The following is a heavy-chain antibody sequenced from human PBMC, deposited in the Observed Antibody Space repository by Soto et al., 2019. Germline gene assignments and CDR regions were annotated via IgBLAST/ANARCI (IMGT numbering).Heavy chain of an antibody. D-gene: IGHD3-3*01. J-gene: IGHJ3*02. CDR3: AREPTYYDFWSGYRTDAFDI. CDR2: ISSSGSTI. Sequence: GGSLRLSCAASGFTFSSYEMNGVRQAPGKGLEWVSYISSSGSTIYYADSVKGRFTISRDNAKNSLYLQMNSLRAEDTAVYYCAREPTYYDFWSGYRTDAFDIWGQGTMVTVSS. CDR1: GFTFSSYE. V-gene: IGHV3-48*03.